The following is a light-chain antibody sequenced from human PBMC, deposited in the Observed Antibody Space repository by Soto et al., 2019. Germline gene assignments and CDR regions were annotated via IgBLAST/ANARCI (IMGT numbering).Light chain of an antibody. CDR2: AAS. CDR1: QSISSY. Sequence: DIQVTQSPSSLSASVGDRVTITCRASQSISSYLNWYQQKPGKAPKLLIYAASSLQSGVPSRFSGSGSGTDFTLTISSLQPEDFATYYCQQSYSTLPLTFGGGTKVDIK. V-gene: IGKV1-39*01. J-gene: IGKJ4*01. CDR3: QQSYSTLPLT.